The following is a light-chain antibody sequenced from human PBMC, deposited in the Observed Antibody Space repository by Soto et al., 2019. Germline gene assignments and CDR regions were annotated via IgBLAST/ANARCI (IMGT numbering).Light chain of an antibody. J-gene: IGLJ1*01. Sequence: QSALTQPASVSGSPGQSVTISCTGTSSDVGGYDYVSWYQQHPGTAPKLILYEVNNRPSGVSNRFSGSKSGNTASLIISGLQTEDEANYYCSAYTTSNTLIFGTGTKLTVL. V-gene: IGLV2-14*01. CDR2: EVN. CDR3: SAYTTSNTLI. CDR1: SSDVGGYDY.